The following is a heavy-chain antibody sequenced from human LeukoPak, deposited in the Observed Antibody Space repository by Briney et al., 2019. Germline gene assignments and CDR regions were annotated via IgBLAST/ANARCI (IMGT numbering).Heavy chain of an antibody. CDR3: ARRIGVLYGMDV. CDR1: GGSISSGGYY. J-gene: IGHJ6*02. D-gene: IGHD3-16*01. V-gene: IGHV4-61*08. CDR2: IYYSGTT. Sequence: SETLSLTCTVSGGSISSGGYYWSWIRQPPGKGLEWIGYIYYSGTTNYNPSLKSRVTISVDTSKNQFSLKLSSVTAADTAVYYCARRIGVLYGMDVWGQGTTVTVSS.